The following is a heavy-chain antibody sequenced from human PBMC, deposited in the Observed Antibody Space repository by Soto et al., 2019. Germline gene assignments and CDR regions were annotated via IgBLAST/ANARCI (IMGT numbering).Heavy chain of an antibody. D-gene: IGHD1-1*01. Sequence: ESGGGLVQPGGSLRVSCAASGFTFTDYWMSWARQTPGKGLEWVANIKEDGSQRYYADSVKGRFTISRDNTNNVLYLEMKYLSAEDTAVYYCARTGTTHFWGQGTLVTVSP. J-gene: IGHJ4*02. V-gene: IGHV3-7*01. CDR1: GFTFTDYW. CDR2: IKEDGSQR. CDR3: ARTGTTHF.